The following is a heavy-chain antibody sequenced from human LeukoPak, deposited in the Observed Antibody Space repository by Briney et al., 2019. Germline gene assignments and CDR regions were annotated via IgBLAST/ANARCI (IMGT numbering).Heavy chain of an antibody. CDR1: GFSFRKYA. CDR3: AKEVDCPSDCLFFHS. J-gene: IGHJ4*02. CDR2: IRFDGSNK. V-gene: IGHV3-30*02. D-gene: IGHD2-21*02. Sequence: AGGSLRLSCSSSGFSFRKYAMHWVRQAPGKGLEWVAFIRFDGSNKYYADSVKGRFTISRDNSRNSVFLQMNSLRPEDTALYHCAKEVDCPSDCLFFHSWGQGTLVTVSS.